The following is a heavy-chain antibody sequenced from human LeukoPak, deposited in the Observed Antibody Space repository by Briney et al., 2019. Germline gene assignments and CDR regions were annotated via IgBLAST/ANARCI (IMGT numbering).Heavy chain of an antibody. J-gene: IGHJ1*01. CDR2: IKQDGSAK. D-gene: IGHD2-15*01. CDR1: GFTFSSYW. V-gene: IGHV3-7*01. Sequence: PGGSLRLSCAASGFTFSSYWMNWVRQAPGKGLEWVANIKQDGSAKYYVDSVKGRFTISRDNAKNSLYLQMSSLRAEDTAVYYCARDENAYCSGGSCSYFQHWGQGTLVTVSS. CDR3: ARDENAYCSGGSCSYFQH.